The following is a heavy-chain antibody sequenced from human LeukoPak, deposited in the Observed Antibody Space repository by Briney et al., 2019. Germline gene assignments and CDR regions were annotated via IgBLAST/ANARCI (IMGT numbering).Heavy chain of an antibody. J-gene: IGHJ4*02. Sequence: GGSLRLSCTASGFNFRTYEMNWVRQAPGKGLEWVSYISSSGSTIYYADSVKGRFTISRDNAKNSLYLQMNSLRAEDTAVYYCASGAQSDYWGQGTLVTVSS. V-gene: IGHV3-48*03. CDR1: GFNFRTYE. CDR2: ISSSGSTI. CDR3: ASGAQSDY. D-gene: IGHD1-26*01.